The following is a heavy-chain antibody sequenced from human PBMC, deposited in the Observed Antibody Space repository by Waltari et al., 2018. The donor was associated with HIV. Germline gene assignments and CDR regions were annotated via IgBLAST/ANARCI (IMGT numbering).Heavy chain of an antibody. CDR2: IWYDGSKT. D-gene: IGHD4-4*01. Sequence: QVQLVESGGGVVQPGGSLRLSCAASGFTFNNYGIHWVRQAPGKGLGWVAVIWYDGSKTSYEGSVKGRFTISRYTSKNTVYLQMISLRAEDTALYYCARDQEFMTTVTPLAYWGQGTPVTVSS. V-gene: IGHV3-33*01. CDR3: ARDQEFMTTVTPLAY. J-gene: IGHJ4*02. CDR1: GFTFNNYG.